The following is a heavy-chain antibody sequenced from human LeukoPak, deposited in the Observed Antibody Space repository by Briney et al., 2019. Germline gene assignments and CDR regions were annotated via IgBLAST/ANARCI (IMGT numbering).Heavy chain of an antibody. D-gene: IGHD2-21*02. Sequence: GGSLRLSCAASGFTFRSYAMSWVRQAPGKGLEWVSAINSDGSTYYPDSVKGRFTMSRDNSKNMVHLRMNSVRAEDTAVYYCAKDVGYCGGDCYSGFDYWGQGTLVTVSS. V-gene: IGHV3-23*01. J-gene: IGHJ4*02. CDR2: INSDGST. CDR1: GFTFRSYA. CDR3: AKDVGYCGGDCYSGFDY.